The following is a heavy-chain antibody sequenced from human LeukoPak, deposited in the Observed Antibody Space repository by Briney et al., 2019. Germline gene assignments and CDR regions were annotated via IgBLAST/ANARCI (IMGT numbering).Heavy chain of an antibody. Sequence: GGSLRLSCAASGFTFSSYWMSWVRQAPGKGLEWVANIKQDGSEKYYVDSVKGRFTISRGNAKNPLYLQMNSLRAEDTAVYYCARDGQLLYLDYWGQGTLVTVSS. J-gene: IGHJ4*02. CDR1: GFTFSSYW. CDR3: ARDGQLLYLDY. CDR2: IKQDGSEK. D-gene: IGHD2-2*02. V-gene: IGHV3-7*01.